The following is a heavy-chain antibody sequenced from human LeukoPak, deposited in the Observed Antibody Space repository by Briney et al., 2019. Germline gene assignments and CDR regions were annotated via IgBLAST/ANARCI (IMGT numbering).Heavy chain of an antibody. J-gene: IGHJ4*02. CDR2: ISAFNGNT. CDR3: ARDFCSSTGCYFDS. CDR1: GGTFSNYP. Sequence: ASVKVSCKASGGTFSNYPISWVRQAPGQGLEWMGWISAFNGNTNYAQKLQGRVTMTTDTSTSTAYMELRSLRSDDAAVYYCARDFCSSTGCYFDSWGQGTLVTVSS. V-gene: IGHV1-18*01. D-gene: IGHD2-2*01.